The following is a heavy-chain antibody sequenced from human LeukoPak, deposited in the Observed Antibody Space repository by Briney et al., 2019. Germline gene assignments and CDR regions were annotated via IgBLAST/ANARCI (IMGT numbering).Heavy chain of an antibody. CDR2: INHSGST. V-gene: IGHV4-34*01. J-gene: IGHJ6*02. CDR3: ARDVVVRDYYYYGMDV. Sequence: SETLSLTCAVYGGSFSVYYWSWIRQPPGKGLEWIGEINHSGSTNYNPSLKSRVTISVDTSKNQFSLKLSSVTAADTAVYYCARDVVVRDYYYYGMDVWGQGTTVTVSS. D-gene: IGHD3-22*01. CDR1: GGSFSVYY.